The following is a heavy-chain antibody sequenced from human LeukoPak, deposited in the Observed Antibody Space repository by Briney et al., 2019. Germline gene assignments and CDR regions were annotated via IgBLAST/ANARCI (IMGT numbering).Heavy chain of an antibody. CDR1: GGSFSGYY. CDR2: INHSGST. Sequence: SETLSLTCAVYGGSFSGYYWSWIRQPPGKGLEWIGEINHSGSTNYNPSLKSRVTISVDTSKNQFSLKPSSVTAADTAVYYCARGETDVFGTRALYYMDVWGKGTTVTVSS. J-gene: IGHJ6*03. CDR3: ARGETDVFGTRALYYMDV. D-gene: IGHD3-3*01. V-gene: IGHV4-34*01.